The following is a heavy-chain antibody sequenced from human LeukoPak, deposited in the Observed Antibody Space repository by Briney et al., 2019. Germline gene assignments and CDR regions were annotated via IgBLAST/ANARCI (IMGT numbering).Heavy chain of an antibody. CDR2: ISSDGSNK. V-gene: IGHV3-30*14. CDR1: GFNFFIYA. CDR3: ASHNSDHYSPGDY. Sequence: PGGSLRLSCAASGFNFFIYAVHWVRQAPGKGLEWVAVISSDGSNKYYADSVKGRFTISRDNPKNTLYLQMNSLRAEDTAVYYCASHNSDHYSPGDYWGQGTLVTVSS. J-gene: IGHJ4*02. D-gene: IGHD2/OR15-2a*01.